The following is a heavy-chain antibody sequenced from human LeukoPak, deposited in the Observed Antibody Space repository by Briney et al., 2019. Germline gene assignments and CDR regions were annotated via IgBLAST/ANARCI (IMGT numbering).Heavy chain of an antibody. Sequence: PSETLSLTCTVSGGSISSSTYYWGWIRQPPGKGLEWIGSIYYSGNTYYDPSLKSRVTIAIDTSKNQFSLKLSSVTAADTAVYYCVKDGGMGDAFDIWGQGTMVTVSS. CDR2: IYYSGNT. CDR3: VKDGGMGDAFDI. D-gene: IGHD3-16*01. J-gene: IGHJ3*02. V-gene: IGHV4-39*07. CDR1: GGSISSSTYY.